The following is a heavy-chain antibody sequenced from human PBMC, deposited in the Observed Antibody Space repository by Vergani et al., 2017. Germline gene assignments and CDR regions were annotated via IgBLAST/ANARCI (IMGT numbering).Heavy chain of an antibody. Sequence: QVQLVESGGGVVQPGRSLRLSCAASGFTFSSYGMHWVRQAPGKGLEWVAVIWSDGSNKYYADSVKGRFTISRDNSKNTLYLQMNSLRAEDTAVYYCARDQAAVYYCYYYMDVWGKGTTVTVSS. CDR2: IWSDGSNK. V-gene: IGHV3-33*01. J-gene: IGHJ6*03. CDR1: GFTFSSYG. D-gene: IGHD2-15*01. CDR3: ARDQAAVYYCYYYMDV.